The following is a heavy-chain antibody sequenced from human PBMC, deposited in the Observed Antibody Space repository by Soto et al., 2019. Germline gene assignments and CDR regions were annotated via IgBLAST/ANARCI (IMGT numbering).Heavy chain of an antibody. D-gene: IGHD6-6*01. CDR1: GGSISSSSYY. CDR2: IYYSGST. J-gene: IGHJ4*02. Sequence: SETLSLTCTVSGGSISSSSYYWGWIRQPPGKGLEWIGYIYYSGSTNYNPSLKSRVTISVDTSKNQFSLNLRSMSPADTAVYYCARVGGLAARTFDYWGPGTLVTVSS. CDR3: ARVGGLAARTFDY. V-gene: IGHV4-61*05.